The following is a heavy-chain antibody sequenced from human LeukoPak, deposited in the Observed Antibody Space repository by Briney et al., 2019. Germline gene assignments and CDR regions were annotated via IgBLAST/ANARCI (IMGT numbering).Heavy chain of an antibody. Sequence: PGGSLRLSCAASGFTFSSYAMSWVRQGPGKGLEWVSAISGSGDSTYYAHSVKGRFTISRDNSKNTLYLQMSSLRAEDTAVYYCARPSNSYVSAIGYWGQGTLVTVSS. CDR2: ISGSGDST. CDR3: ARPSNSYVSAIGY. J-gene: IGHJ4*02. V-gene: IGHV3-23*01. CDR1: GFTFSSYA. D-gene: IGHD5-18*01.